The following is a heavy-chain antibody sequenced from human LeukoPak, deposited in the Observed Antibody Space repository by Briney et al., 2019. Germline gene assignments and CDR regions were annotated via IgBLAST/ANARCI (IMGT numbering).Heavy chain of an antibody. Sequence: PGGSLRLSCAASGFTFSSYEMNWVRQAPGKGLEWVSYISSSGSTIYYADSVKGRFTISRDNAKNSLYLQMNSLRAEDTAVYYCAKDGSSSYVSSWFDPWGQGTLVTVSS. D-gene: IGHD6-13*01. J-gene: IGHJ5*02. CDR2: ISSSGSTI. CDR3: AKDGSSSYVSSWFDP. CDR1: GFTFSSYE. V-gene: IGHV3-48*03.